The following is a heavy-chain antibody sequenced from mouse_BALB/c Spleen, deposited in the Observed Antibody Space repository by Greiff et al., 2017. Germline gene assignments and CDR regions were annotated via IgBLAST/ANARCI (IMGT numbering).Heavy chain of an antibody. V-gene: IGHV5-4*02. J-gene: IGHJ4*01. CDR3: AKVYDTNAMDY. D-gene: IGHD2-12*01. CDR2: ISDGGSYT. Sequence: EVKLVESGGGLVKPGGSLKLSCAASGFTFSDYYMYWVRQTPEKRLEWVATISDGGSYTYYPDSVKGRFTISRDNAKNNLNLQMSSLKSEYTDMYNYAKVYDTNAMDYWGQGTSVTVAS. CDR1: GFTFSDYY.